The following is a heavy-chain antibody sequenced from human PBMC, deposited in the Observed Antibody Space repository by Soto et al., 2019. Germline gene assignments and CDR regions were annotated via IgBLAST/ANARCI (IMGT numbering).Heavy chain of an antibody. CDR2: IDPSDSYT. CDR3: ARHERRSSYSQYYYNVDV. V-gene: IGHV5-10-1*01. CDR1: GYNFTNYW. Sequence: PGESLKISCKGSGYNFTNYWINWVRQMPGKGLEWMGTIDPSDSYTNYSPSFQGHVTISADKSISTAYLQWSSLKAPDTAMYYCARHERRSSYSQYYYNVDVWGQGTTVTVSS. D-gene: IGHD3-22*01. J-gene: IGHJ6*01.